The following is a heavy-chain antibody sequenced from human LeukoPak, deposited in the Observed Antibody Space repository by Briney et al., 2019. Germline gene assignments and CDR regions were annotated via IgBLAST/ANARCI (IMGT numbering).Heavy chain of an antibody. CDR3: ARLMVRGVIHFDY. D-gene: IGHD3-10*01. J-gene: IGHJ4*02. V-gene: IGHV6-1*01. CDR2: TYYRSKWYN. CDR1: GDSVSSNSGA. Sequence: SQTLSLTCAISGDSVSSNSGAWNWIRQSPSRGLEWLGRTYYRSKWYNDYAESVKSRINIKPDTSKNQFSLKLSSVTAADTAVYYCARLMVRGVIHFDYWGQGTLVTVSS.